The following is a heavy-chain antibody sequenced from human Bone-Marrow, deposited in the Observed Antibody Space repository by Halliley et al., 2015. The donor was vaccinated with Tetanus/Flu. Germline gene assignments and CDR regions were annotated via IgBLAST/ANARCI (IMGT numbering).Heavy chain of an antibody. CDR2: ISSKAERT. V-gene: IGHV3-64*02. CDR3: ARGGPPFLAGLDY. Sequence: EYVSGISSKAERTFYADSVKGRFTISRDNSKNRLYLHMGSLRTADAAVYYCARGGPPFLAGLDYWGQGSLLAASS. D-gene: IGHD5-12*01. J-gene: IGHJ4*02.